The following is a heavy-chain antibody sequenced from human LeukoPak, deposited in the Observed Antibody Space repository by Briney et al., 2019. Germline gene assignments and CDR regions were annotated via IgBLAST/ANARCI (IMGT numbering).Heavy chain of an antibody. V-gene: IGHV3-30*02. CDR2: IRYDGGNK. CDR3: AELGITMIGGV. J-gene: IGHJ6*04. D-gene: IGHD3-10*02. CDR1: GFTFSSYG. Sequence: TGGSLRLSCAASGFTFSSYGMHWVRQAPGKGLEWMTFIRYDGGNKYYADSVKGRFTISRDNSKNTLYLQMNSLRPEDTAVYYCAELGITMIGGVWGKGTTVTISS.